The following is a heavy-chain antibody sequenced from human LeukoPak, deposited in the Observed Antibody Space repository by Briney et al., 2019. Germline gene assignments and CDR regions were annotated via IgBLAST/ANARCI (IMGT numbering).Heavy chain of an antibody. CDR1: GYTFTSYG. D-gene: IGHD2-2*01. CDR3: ARGCSSTSCYLLDY. V-gene: IGHV1-18*01. CDR2: ISAYNGNS. Sequence: ASVKVSCKASGYTFTSYGISWVRQAPGQGLEWMGWISAYNGNSNYAQKLQGRVTMTTDTSTSTAYMELRSLRSDDTTVYYCARGCSSTSCYLLDYWGQGTLVTVSS. J-gene: IGHJ4*02.